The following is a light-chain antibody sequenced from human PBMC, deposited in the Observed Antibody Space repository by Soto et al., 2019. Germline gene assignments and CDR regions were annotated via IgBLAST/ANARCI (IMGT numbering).Light chain of an antibody. CDR3: QQYASSPRT. J-gene: IGKJ1*01. CDR1: QSFTTSQ. CDR2: GAS. Sequence: EIVLTQSPGTLSLSPGERATLFCRASQSFTTSQLAWYQQRPGQAPRVLIFGASRRATGIPDRFSGSVSGTDFTLTISRLEPEDSAVYYCQQYASSPRTFGQGTTVEIK. V-gene: IGKV3-20*01.